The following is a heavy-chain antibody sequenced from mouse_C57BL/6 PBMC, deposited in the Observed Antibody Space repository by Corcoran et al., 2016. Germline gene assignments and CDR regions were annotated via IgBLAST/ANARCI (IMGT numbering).Heavy chain of an antibody. CDR2: INTYSGVP. V-gene: IGHV9-3*01. J-gene: IGHJ4*01. CDR3: ARRGYRYGNYVYAMDY. CDR1: GYTFTTYG. D-gene: IGHD2-1*01. Sequence: QIQLVQSGPELKKPGETVKISCKASGYTFTTYGMSWVKQAPGKGLKWMGWINTYSGVPTYADDFKGRFAFSLETSASTAYLQINNLKNEDTATYFCARRGYRYGNYVYAMDYWGQGTSVTVSS.